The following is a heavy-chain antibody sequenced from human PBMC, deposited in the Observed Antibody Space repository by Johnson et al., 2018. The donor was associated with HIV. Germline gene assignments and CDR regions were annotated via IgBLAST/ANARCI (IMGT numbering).Heavy chain of an antibody. D-gene: IGHD6-13*01. Sequence: VQLVESGGGLVQPGGSLRLSCAASGFTFSSYAMHWVRQAPGKGLEWVSGISWNSGNIGYADSVKGRFTISRDNAKNSLYLQMNSLRAEDTALYYCAKDINAGGSRGNAAFDIWGQGTMVTVSS. J-gene: IGHJ3*02. CDR1: GFTFSSYA. CDR3: AKDINAGGSRGNAAFDI. CDR2: ISWNSGNI. V-gene: IGHV3-9*01.